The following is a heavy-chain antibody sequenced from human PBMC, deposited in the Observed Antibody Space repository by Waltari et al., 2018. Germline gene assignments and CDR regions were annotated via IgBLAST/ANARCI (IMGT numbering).Heavy chain of an antibody. Sequence: QVQLQESGPGLVKPSQTLSLTCTVSGGSISSGGYYWSWIRQHPGKGLEWIGYIYYSGSTYYNPSLKSRVTISVDTSKNQFSLKLSSVTAADTAVYYCARGDHLSPWDCGDCYSGVGIWGQGTLVTVSS. CDR2: IYYSGST. CDR1: GGSISSGGYY. CDR3: ARGDHLSPWDCGDCYSGVGI. J-gene: IGHJ4*02. V-gene: IGHV4-31*03. D-gene: IGHD2-21*01.